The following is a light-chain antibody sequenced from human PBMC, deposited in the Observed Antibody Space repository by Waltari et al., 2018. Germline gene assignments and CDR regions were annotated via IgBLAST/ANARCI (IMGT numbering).Light chain of an antibody. CDR3: QTYDTSLSASAV. CDR1: PPNTGANCE. J-gene: IGLJ2*01. V-gene: IGLV1-40*01. Sequence: QSVLTQPLSVSVAPGQAVTTPCTGRPPNTGANCEVTCYQQLPGTAPKLLISGNNNRPSGVPDRFSATKSGTSASLVITGLQAEDEADYYCQTYDTSLSASAVFGGGTRLTVL. CDR2: GNN.